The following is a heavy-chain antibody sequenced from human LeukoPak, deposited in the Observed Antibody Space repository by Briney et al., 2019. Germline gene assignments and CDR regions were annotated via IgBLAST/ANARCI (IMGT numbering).Heavy chain of an antibody. D-gene: IGHD5-18*01. CDR3: ARQYEGYSYGADTGYYYYYYMDV. CDR2: IYPGDSDT. Sequence: GESLKISWKCSGYIFTSYWIGWVRQLPGKGLEWRRIIYPGDSDTKYSPSFHGQVTISADKTSSTAYLQWSSLKASDTAMYYCARQYEGYSYGADTGYYYYYYMDVWGKGTTVTVSS. V-gene: IGHV5-51*01. J-gene: IGHJ6*03. CDR1: GYIFTSYW.